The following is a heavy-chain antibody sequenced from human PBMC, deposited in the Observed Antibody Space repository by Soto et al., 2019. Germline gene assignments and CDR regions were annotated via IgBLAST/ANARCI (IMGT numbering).Heavy chain of an antibody. V-gene: IGHV5-51*01. CDR1: GYSFTSYW. Sequence: PXESLKISCKGSGYSFTSYWIGWVRQMPGKGLEWMGIIYPGDSDTRYSPSFQGQVTISADKSISTAYLQWSSLKASDTAMYYCARSTVSIEYYYDSSGYLPFDYWGQGTLVTVSS. D-gene: IGHD3-22*01. CDR3: ARSTVSIEYYYDSSGYLPFDY. J-gene: IGHJ4*02. CDR2: IYPGDSDT.